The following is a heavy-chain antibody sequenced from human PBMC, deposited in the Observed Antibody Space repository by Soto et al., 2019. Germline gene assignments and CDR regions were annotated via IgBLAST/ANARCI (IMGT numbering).Heavy chain of an antibody. J-gene: IGHJ4*02. CDR3: AKYQSRGYCFDY. D-gene: IGHD2-2*01. CDR2: ISGSGGNT. V-gene: IGHV3-23*01. Sequence: VQLLESGGDLVQPGGSLRLSCAASGFTFSSYAMSWVRQAPGKGLEWVSAISGSGGNTYYADSVKGRFTISRDNSKNTLYLQMNSLRAEDTAIYYCAKYQSRGYCFDYWGQGTLVTVSS. CDR1: GFTFSSYA.